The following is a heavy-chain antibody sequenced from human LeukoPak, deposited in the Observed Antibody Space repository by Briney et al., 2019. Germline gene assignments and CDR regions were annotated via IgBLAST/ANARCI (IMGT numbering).Heavy chain of an antibody. CDR2: ISGSGGST. V-gene: IGHV3-23*01. J-gene: IGHJ3*02. D-gene: IGHD3-9*01. Sequence: PGGSLRLSCAASGFTFSSYAMSWVGQAPGKGREWVSAISGSGGSTYYADSVKGRFTISRDNSKNTLYLQMNSLRAKDTAVYYCAKLLDYDILTGYSTDAFDIWGQGTMVTVSS. CDR1: GFTFSSYA. CDR3: AKLLDYDILTGYSTDAFDI.